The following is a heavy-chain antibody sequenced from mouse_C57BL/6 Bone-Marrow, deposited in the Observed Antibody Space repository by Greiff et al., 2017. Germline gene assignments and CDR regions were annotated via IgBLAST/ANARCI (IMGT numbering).Heavy chain of an antibody. CDR1: GYAFSSYW. V-gene: IGHV1-80*01. CDR2: IYPGDGDT. CDR3: AGETTVVATDWYFDV. J-gene: IGHJ1*03. Sequence: VQLQQSGAELVKPGASVKISCKASGYAFSSYWMNWVKQRPGKGLEWIGQIYPGDGDTNYNGKFKGKATLTADQSSSTAYMQLSSLTCSDSAVYYCAGETTVVATDWYFDVWGTGTTVTVSS. D-gene: IGHD1-1*01.